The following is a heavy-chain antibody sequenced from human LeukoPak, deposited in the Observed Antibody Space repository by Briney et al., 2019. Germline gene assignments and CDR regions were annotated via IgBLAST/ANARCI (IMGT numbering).Heavy chain of an antibody. D-gene: IGHD5-12*01. V-gene: IGHV3-30*02. J-gene: IGHJ3*02. CDR3: AKDPPTIVAYRAFDI. CDR2: IRYDGSNK. Sequence: GGSLRLPCAASGFTFSSYGMHWVRQAPGKGLEWVAFIRYDGSNKYYADSVKGRFTISRDNSKNTLYLQMNSLRAEDTAVYYCAKDPPTIVAYRAFDIWGQGTMVTVSS. CDR1: GFTFSSYG.